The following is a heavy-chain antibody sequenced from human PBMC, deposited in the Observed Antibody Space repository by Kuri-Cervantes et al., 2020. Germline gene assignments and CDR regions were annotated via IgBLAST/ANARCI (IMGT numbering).Heavy chain of an antibody. V-gene: IGHV1-2*04. CDR3: ARAKSPSKKKDIVVVVAGSAFDI. CDR2: INPNSGGT. D-gene: IGHD2-15*01. CDR1: GYTFTGYY. Sequence: ASVKVSCKASGYTFTGYYMHWVRQAPGQGLEWMGWINPNSGGTNYAQKFQGWVTMTRDTSISKAYMEPSRLRSDDTAVYYCARAKSPSKKKDIVVVVAGSAFDIWGQGTMVTVSS. J-gene: IGHJ3*02.